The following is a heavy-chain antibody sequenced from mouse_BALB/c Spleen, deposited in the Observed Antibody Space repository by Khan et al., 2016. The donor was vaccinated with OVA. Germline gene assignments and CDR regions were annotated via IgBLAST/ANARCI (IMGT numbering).Heavy chain of an antibody. J-gene: IGHJ3*01. D-gene: IGHD2-4*01. CDR1: GYSITSEYT. Sequence: QLEESGPGLVKPSQSLSLTCTVTGYSITSEYTWNWIRQFPGNKLEWMGFISYSGNTRYNPSLKSRISITRDTSKNQFFLQLNSVTSEDTATYYCARKDYYDYDLFPYWGQGTLVTVSA. V-gene: IGHV3-2*02. CDR3: ARKDYYDYDLFPY. CDR2: ISYSGNT.